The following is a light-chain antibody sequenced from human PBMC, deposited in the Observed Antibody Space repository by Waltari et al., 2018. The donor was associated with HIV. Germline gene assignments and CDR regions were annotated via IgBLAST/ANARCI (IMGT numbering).Light chain of an antibody. CDR2: GAS. Sequence: EIVMTQSPATLSVSPGERATLSCRASQSIDNNLAWYQQKPGQAPRLLIYGASTRATGIPARFSGSGSGTDLTLSISSLQSEDFAVYYCQQYDNWPWTFGQGTQLEIK. V-gene: IGKV3-15*01. CDR3: QQYDNWPWT. J-gene: IGKJ1*01. CDR1: QSIDNN.